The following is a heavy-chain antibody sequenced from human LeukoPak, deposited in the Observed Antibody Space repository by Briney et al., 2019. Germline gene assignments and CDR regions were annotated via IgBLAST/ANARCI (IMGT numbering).Heavy chain of an antibody. CDR3: ARDQSITARPALDY. D-gene: IGHD6-6*01. Sequence: GGSLRLSCAASGFTFSNYGMHWVRQAPGKGLEWVAVMWYDGSNKLYADSVKGRFTSSRDNSKNTLYLQMNSLRAEDTAVYYCARDQSITARPALDYWGQGTLVTVSS. J-gene: IGHJ4*02. CDR1: GFTFSNYG. V-gene: IGHV3-33*01. CDR2: MWYDGSNK.